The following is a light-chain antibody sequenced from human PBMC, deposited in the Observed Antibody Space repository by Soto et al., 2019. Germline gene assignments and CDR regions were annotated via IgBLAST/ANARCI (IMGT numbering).Light chain of an antibody. CDR2: NAF. V-gene: IGKV3-15*01. CDR3: QQYNNWPPFT. CDR1: QSVTTN. Sequence: EIMMTQSPATLSASPGERATLSCRASQSVTTNLAWYQKKPGQAPRLLIYNAFTRATGIAARFSGSGSGTDFTLTISSRQSDDFAVYYCQQYNNWPPFTFGQGTKLEIK. J-gene: IGKJ2*01.